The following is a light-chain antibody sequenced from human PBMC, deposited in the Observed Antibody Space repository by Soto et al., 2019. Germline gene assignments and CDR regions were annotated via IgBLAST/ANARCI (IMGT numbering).Light chain of an antibody. CDR2: GAS. Sequence: EIVLTQSPGTLSLSPGERATLSCRASQSVRSTYLAWYQQKPGQAPRLLIHGASSRATGIPDRFSGSGSGTDFTLTISRLEPEDFAVYYCQYYSSSLSITFGQGHDWTLN. J-gene: IGKJ5*01. CDR3: QYYSSSLSIT. V-gene: IGKV3-20*01. CDR1: QSVRSTY.